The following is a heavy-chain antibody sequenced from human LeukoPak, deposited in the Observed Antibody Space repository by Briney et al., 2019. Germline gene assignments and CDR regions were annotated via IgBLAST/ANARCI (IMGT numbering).Heavy chain of an antibody. J-gene: IGHJ4*02. Sequence: PGGSLRLSCAASGFTFSSYSMNWVRQAPGKGLEWVSSISSSSSSIYYADSVKGRFTISRDNAKNSLYLQMNSLRAEDTAVYYCARQKAVAGTGFDYWGQGTLVTVPS. CDR3: ARQKAVAGTGFDY. V-gene: IGHV3-21*01. CDR2: ISSSSSSI. D-gene: IGHD6-13*01. CDR1: GFTFSSYS.